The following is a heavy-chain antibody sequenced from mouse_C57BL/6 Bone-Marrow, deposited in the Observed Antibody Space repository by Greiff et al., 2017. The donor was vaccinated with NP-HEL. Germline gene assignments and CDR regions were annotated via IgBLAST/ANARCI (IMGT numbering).Heavy chain of an antibody. J-gene: IGHJ3*01. CDR2: IDPSDSYT. V-gene: IGHV1-50*01. CDR1: GYTFTSYW. CDR3: GRGAHQAWLAY. Sequence: QVQLQQPGAELVKPGASVKLSCKASGYTFTSYWMQWVKQRPGQGLEWIGEIDPSDSYTNYNQKFKGKATLTVDTSSSTAYMQLSSLTSEDSAVYDCGRGAHQAWLAYWGQGTLVTVSA.